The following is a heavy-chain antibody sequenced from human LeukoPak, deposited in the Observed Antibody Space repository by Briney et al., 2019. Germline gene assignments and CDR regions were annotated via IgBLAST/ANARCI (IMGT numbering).Heavy chain of an antibody. CDR1: GGTFSSYA. Sequence: SVEVSCKASGGTFSSYAISWVRQAPGQGLEWMGGIIPIFGTANYAQKFQGRVTITADESTSTAYMELSSLRSEDTAVYYCARGLHYYDSSGYRSEYFQHWGQGTLVTVSS. V-gene: IGHV1-69*13. J-gene: IGHJ1*01. D-gene: IGHD3-22*01. CDR2: IIPIFGTA. CDR3: ARGLHYYDSSGYRSEYFQH.